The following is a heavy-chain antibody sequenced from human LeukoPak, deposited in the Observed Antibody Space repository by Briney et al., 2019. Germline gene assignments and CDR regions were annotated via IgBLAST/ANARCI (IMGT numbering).Heavy chain of an antibody. CDR2: LSGSGYTT. D-gene: IGHD6-19*01. J-gene: IGHJ4*02. CDR1: GFPFNDYV. V-gene: IGHV3-23*01. CDR3: AKSAGSGWPFYFDS. Sequence: GGSLRLSCAASGFPFNDYVTSWVRHAPGKGLEWVSSLSGSGYTTYHAVSVKGRFTISRDNSKSTLYLQMTSLTAEDTAVYYCAKSAGSGWPFYFDSWGQGTLVPVSS.